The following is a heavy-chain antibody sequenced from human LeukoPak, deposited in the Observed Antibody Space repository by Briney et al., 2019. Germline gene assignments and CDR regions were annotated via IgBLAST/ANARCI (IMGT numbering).Heavy chain of an antibody. CDR2: MYYSGST. V-gene: IGHV4-30-4*01. D-gene: IGHD5-24*01. CDR3: ASRDGYNPGGAFDI. CDR1: GGSISSGDYY. Sequence: KPSETLSLTCTVSGGSISSGDYYWSWIRQPPGKGLEWIAYMYYSGSTYYNPSLKSRVTMSADTSKNQLSLKLSSVTAADTAVYYCASRDGYNPGGAFDIWGQGTMVTVSS. J-gene: IGHJ3*02.